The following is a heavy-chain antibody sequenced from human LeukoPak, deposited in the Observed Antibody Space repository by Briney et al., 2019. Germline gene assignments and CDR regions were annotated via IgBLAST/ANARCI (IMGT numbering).Heavy chain of an antibody. CDR2: IYNIGRT. CDR1: GGSFSGHN. CDR3: MRGHSSRWYSGPAY. Sequence: SETLSLTSAEYGGSFSGHNWSWIRQPPGKGLEWIAYIYNIGRTNYNPSPTRRVTSSSHTSTTQIPRIRNCVTAAHTTGYYFMRGHSSRWYSGPAYWGQGTLVTVSS. V-gene: IGHV4-59*11. J-gene: IGHJ4*02. D-gene: IGHD6-13*01.